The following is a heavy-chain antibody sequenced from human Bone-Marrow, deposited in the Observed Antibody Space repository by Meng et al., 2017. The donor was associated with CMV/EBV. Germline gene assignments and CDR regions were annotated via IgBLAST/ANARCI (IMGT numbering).Heavy chain of an antibody. CDR2: ISWNSGSI. D-gene: IGHD1-26*01. Sequence: SLKISCAASGFTFDDYAMHWVRQAPGKGLEWVSGISWNSGSIGYADSVKGRFTISRDNAKNSLYLQMNSLRAEDTAVYYCARDLSGRGESGYWGQGTLVTVSS. J-gene: IGHJ4*02. CDR1: GFTFDDYA. V-gene: IGHV3-9*01. CDR3: ARDLSGRGESGY.